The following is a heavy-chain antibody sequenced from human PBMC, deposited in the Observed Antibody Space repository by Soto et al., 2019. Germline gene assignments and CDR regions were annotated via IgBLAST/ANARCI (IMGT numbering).Heavy chain of an antibody. V-gene: IGHV2-5*02. CDR2: IYWDDDK. J-gene: IGHJ3*02. CDR3: AHRPDMRPQPYYYDSSGYYSNDAFDI. CDR1: GFSLSTSGVG. D-gene: IGHD3-22*01. Sequence: QITLKESGPTLVKPTQTLTLTCTFSGFSLSTSGVGVGWIRQPPGKALEWLALIYWDDDKRYSPSLKSRLTITKDTSKNQVVLTMTNMDPVDTATYYCAHRPDMRPQPYYYDSSGYYSNDAFDIWGQGTMLTVSS.